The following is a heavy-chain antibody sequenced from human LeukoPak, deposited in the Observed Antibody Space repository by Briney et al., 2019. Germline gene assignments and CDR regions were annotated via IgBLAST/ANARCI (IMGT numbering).Heavy chain of an antibody. J-gene: IGHJ4*02. V-gene: IGHV3-21*01. D-gene: IGHD5-18*01. CDR3: ARDPEYSYGQLYFFDY. Sequence: PXGSLRLSCAASGFTFSSYSMNWVRQAPGKGLEWVSSISSSSSYIYYADSVKGRFTISRDNAKNSLYLQMNSLRAEDTAVYYCARDPEYSYGQLYFFDYWGQGTLVTVSS. CDR1: GFTFSSYS. CDR2: ISSSSSYI.